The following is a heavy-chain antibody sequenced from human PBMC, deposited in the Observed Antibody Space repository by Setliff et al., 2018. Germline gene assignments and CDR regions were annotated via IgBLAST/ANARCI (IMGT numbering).Heavy chain of an antibody. J-gene: IGHJ4*02. V-gene: IGHV1-8*01. CDR3: ARGPSWQGGAYYFDF. CDR2: MNPNSGNT. D-gene: IGHD1-26*01. Sequence: ASVKVSCKASGYTFTSYDINWVRQATGQGLEWMGWMNPNSGNTGYAQKLQGRVAFTRNTSTNTAYVELSSLISEDTAVYYCARGPSWQGGAYYFDFWGQGTLVTVSS. CDR1: GYTFTSYD.